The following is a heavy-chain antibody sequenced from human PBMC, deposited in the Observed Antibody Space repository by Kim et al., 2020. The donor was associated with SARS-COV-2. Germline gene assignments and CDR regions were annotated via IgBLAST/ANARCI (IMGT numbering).Heavy chain of an antibody. J-gene: IGHJ5*02. CDR2: ISYDGSNK. V-gene: IGHV3-30-3*01. Sequence: GGSLRLSCAASGFTFSSYAMHWVRQAPGKGLEWVAVISYDGSNKYYADSVKGRFTISRDNSKNTLYLQMNSLRAEDTAVYYCARDPSLRYFDWPPGYWFDPWGQGTLVTVSS. CDR1: GFTFSSYA. CDR3: ARDPSLRYFDWPPGYWFDP. D-gene: IGHD3-9*01.